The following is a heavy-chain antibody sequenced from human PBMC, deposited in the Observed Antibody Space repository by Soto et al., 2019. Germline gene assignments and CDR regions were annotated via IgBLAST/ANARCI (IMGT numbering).Heavy chain of an antibody. CDR1: GGSIGSYH. Sequence: PSETLSLTCTVSGGSIGSYHWSWVRQPPGKGLEWIASVYYTGTTNYNPSLGSRVTISIDAPGNRFSMKITSVTAADTAIYYCARDTVLTGMFDFWGQGTLVTVSS. CDR2: VYYTGTT. CDR3: ARDTVLTGMFDF. V-gene: IGHV4-59*01. D-gene: IGHD4-17*01. J-gene: IGHJ4*02.